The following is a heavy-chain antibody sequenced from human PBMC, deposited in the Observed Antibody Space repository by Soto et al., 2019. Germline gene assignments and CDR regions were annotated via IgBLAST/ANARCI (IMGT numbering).Heavy chain of an antibody. V-gene: IGHV1-24*01. CDR2: LDAEDGET. J-gene: IGHJ4*02. CDR1: GYSLSDLS. D-gene: IGHD2-2*01. Sequence: ASVKVSCKVSGYSLSDLSIHWVRQAPGKGPEWMGGLDAEDGETIYAQKLQGRGTMTEDTSTDTAYMELSSLTSEDTAMYYCATLPRTIERTPAAIWSFDSWGQGTLVTVSS. CDR3: ATLPRTIERTPAAIWSFDS.